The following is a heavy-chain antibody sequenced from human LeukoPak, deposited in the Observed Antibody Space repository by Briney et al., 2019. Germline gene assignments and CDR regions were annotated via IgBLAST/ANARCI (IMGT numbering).Heavy chain of an antibody. CDR3: ARALSYYYDSSGNAFDI. D-gene: IGHD3-22*01. J-gene: IGHJ3*02. V-gene: IGHV3-53*01. CDR1: GFTVSSYY. CDR2: IYSGGST. Sequence: PGGSLRLSCAASGFTVSSYYMSWVRQAPGKGLEWVSVIYSGGSTYYADSVKGRFTISRDDSKNTMYLQMNSLRVEDTAVYYCARALSYYYDSSGNAFDIWGQGTMVTVSS.